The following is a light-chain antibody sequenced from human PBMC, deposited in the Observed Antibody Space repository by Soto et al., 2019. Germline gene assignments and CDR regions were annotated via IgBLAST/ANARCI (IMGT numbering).Light chain of an antibody. CDR3: QHHDSYPWT. V-gene: IGKV1-5*03. J-gene: IGKJ1*01. Sequence: DIQMTQSPSTLSASVGERVTITCRASQSISSWLAWYQQKPGKAPKVLIYKSSNLESGVPSRFSGSGSGTEFPLTINSLQTDDFATYYCQHHDSYPWTFGKGTKVEIK. CDR1: QSISSW. CDR2: KSS.